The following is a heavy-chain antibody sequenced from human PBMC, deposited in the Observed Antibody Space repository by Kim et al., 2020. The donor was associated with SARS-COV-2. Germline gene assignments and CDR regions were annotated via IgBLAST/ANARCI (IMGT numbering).Heavy chain of an antibody. V-gene: IGHV1-69*04. CDR1: GGTFSSYT. J-gene: IGHJ4*02. CDR3: ARDQGGLAAGTLDN. Sequence: SVKVSCKTSGGTFSSYTICWVRQAPGQGLEWLGRIVPFVDITNYAQKFQGRITITADKSSNTAYMELSSLTSEDTAVYFCARDQGGLAAGTLDNWGQGALVTVSS. D-gene: IGHD6-13*01. CDR2: IVPFVDIT.